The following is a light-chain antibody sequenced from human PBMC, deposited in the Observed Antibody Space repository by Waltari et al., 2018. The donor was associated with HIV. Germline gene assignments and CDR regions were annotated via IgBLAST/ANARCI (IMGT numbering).Light chain of an antibody. J-gene: IGLJ2*01. CDR2: EVS. CDR3: SSYTSTKVL. V-gene: IGLV2-14*01. Sequence: QSALTQPASVSGSPGQSITISCIATRSDVGGYNYVSWYQHHPGKAPKLMIYEVSNRPSGVSNRFSGSKSGNTASLTISGLQAEDEADYYCSSYTSTKVLFGGGTKLTVL. CDR1: RSDVGGYNY.